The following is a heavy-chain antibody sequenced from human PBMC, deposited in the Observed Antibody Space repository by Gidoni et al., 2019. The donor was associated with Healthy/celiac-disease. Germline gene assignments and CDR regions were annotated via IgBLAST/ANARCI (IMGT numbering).Heavy chain of an antibody. V-gene: IGHV3-66*01. CDR2: IYSGGST. Sequence: EVQLVESGGGLVQPGGSLRLSCAASGFTVSSNYMSWVRQAPGKGLEWVSVIYSGGSTYYADSVKGRFTISRDNSKNTLYLQMNSLRAEDTAVYYCASVPYYDSSGPDWDYYYYYMDVWGKGTTVTVSS. CDR3: ASVPYYDSSGPDWDYYYYYMDV. J-gene: IGHJ6*03. CDR1: GFTVSSNY. D-gene: IGHD3-22*01.